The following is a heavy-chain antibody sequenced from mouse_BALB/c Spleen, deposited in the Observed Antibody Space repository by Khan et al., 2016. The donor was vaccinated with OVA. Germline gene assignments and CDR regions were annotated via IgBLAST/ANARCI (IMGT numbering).Heavy chain of an antibody. CDR2: ISSGGSYT. CDR3: ARLAYYYDSGGFAY. CDR1: GFTFSTYG. D-gene: IGHD1-1*01. Sequence: EVKLVESGGDLVKPGGSLKLSCAASGFTFSTYGMSWVRQTPDKRLEWVATISSGGSYTYYPDSVKGRFTISRDHAKNTLYLQMSSLKSDDTAIYYCARLAYYYDSGGFAYWGQGTLVTVSA. V-gene: IGHV5-6*01. J-gene: IGHJ3*01.